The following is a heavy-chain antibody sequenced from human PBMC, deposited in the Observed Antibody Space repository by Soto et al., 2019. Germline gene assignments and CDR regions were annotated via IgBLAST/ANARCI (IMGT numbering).Heavy chain of an antibody. V-gene: IGHV4-34*01. Sequence: SETLSLTCAVYGGSFSGYYWSWIRQPPGKGLEWIGEINHSGSTNYNPSLKSRVTISVDTSKNQFSLKLSSVTAADTAVYYCAREGPPRYCSGGSCYPRLDYWGQGTLVTVSS. CDR3: AREGPPRYCSGGSCYPRLDY. D-gene: IGHD2-15*01. CDR1: GGSFSGYY. CDR2: INHSGST. J-gene: IGHJ4*02.